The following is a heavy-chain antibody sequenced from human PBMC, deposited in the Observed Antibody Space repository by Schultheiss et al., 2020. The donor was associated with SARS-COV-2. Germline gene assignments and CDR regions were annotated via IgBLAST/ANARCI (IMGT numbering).Heavy chain of an antibody. CDR2: IYSGGST. Sequence: GGSLRLSCAASGFTFSDYYMSWIRQAPGKGLEWVSVIYSGGSTYYADSVKGRFTISRDNSKNTLYLQMNSLRAEDTAVYYCARGSVEMATKGNYYGMDVWGQGTTVTVSS. D-gene: IGHD5-24*01. V-gene: IGHV3-66*02. CDR1: GFTFSDYY. CDR3: ARGSVEMATKGNYYGMDV. J-gene: IGHJ6*02.